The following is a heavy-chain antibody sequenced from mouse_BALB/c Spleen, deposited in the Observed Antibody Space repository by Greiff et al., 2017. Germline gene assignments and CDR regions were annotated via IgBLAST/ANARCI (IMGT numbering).Heavy chain of an antibody. V-gene: IGHV3-2*02. CDR3: ARSGYYGSRGDYYFDY. CDR2: ISYSGST. Sequence: EVQLVESGPGLVKPSQSLSLTCTVTGYSITSDYAWNWIRQFPGNKLEWMGYISYSGSTSYNPSLKSRISITRDTSKNQFFLQLNSVTTEDTATYYCARSGYYGSRGDYYFDYWGQGTTLTVSS. J-gene: IGHJ2*01. CDR1: GYSITSDYA. D-gene: IGHD1-1*01.